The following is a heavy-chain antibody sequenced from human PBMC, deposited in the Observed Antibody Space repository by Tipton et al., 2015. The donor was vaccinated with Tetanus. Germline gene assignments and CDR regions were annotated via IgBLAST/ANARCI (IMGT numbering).Heavy chain of an antibody. J-gene: IGHJ4*02. CDR3: AREADCSGGSCFSGDFDT. Sequence: SLRLSCAASGFIFSSYGIHWVRQAPGKGLEWLAVSWYDGTDKYYADSVKGRFTISRDNSKNTLYLQMNSLRAEDTALYYCAREADCSGGSCFSGDFDTWGQGTRSPSPQ. V-gene: IGHV3-33*01. CDR2: SWYDGTDK. D-gene: IGHD2-15*01. CDR1: GFIFSSYG.